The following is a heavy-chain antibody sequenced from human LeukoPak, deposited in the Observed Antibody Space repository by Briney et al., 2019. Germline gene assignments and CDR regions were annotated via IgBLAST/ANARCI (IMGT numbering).Heavy chain of an antibody. CDR3: ARDIVTETVEFDY. J-gene: IGHJ4*02. V-gene: IGHV3-21*01. Sequence: GGFLRLSCAASGFTFSSYSMNWVRQAPGKGLEWVSSISSSSSYIYYADSVKGRFTISRDNAKNSLYLQMNSLRAEDTAVYYCARDIVTETVEFDYWGQGTLVTVSS. D-gene: IGHD1-26*01. CDR1: GFTFSSYS. CDR2: ISSSSSYI.